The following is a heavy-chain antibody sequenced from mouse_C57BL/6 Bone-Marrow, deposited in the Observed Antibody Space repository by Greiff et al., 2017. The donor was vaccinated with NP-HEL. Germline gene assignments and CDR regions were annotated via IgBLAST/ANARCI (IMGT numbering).Heavy chain of an antibody. V-gene: IGHV5-6*02. CDR2: RSRGGSYT. CDR1: GFTFSSYG. Sequence: EVKLVESGGDLVKPGGSLKLSCAASGFTFSSYGRSWVRQTTDKRREGVATRSRGGSYTYYPDSVKGRFTISRDNAKNTLYLQMSSLKSEDTAMYYCARRDGFDNWGQGTTLTVSS. D-gene: IGHD2-3*01. CDR3: ARRDGFDN. J-gene: IGHJ2*01.